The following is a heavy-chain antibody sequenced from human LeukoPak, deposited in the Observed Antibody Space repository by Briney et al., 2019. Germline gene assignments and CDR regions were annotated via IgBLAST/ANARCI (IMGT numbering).Heavy chain of an antibody. J-gene: IGHJ4*02. D-gene: IGHD6-13*01. CDR3: ARQRSSSWFALGPLFDY. V-gene: IGHV4-59*08. CDR1: GGSISSYY. CDR2: IYYSGST. Sequence: SETLSPTCTVSGGSISSYYWSWIRQPPGKGLEWIGYIYYSGSTNYNPSLKSRVAISVDTSKNQFSLKLSSVTAADTAVYYCARQRSSSWFALGPLFDYWGQGTLVTVSS.